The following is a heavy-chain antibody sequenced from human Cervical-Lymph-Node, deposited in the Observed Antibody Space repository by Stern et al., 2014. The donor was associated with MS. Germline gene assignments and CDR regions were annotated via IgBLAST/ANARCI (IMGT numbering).Heavy chain of an antibody. CDR3: AKHACTGAACPFDL. Sequence: QVQLQESGPGLVKPSETLSLTCAVSGDSISSYTHYWAWIRQPPGKGLEWIGIVYYRGATSYNPSLKSPVPIPVDPSKNHFPRGLSSVTAADTAVYYCAKHACTGAACPFDLWGQGTLVTVSS. CDR1: GDSISSYTHY. CDR2: VYYRGAT. J-gene: IGHJ4*02. D-gene: IGHD2-8*02. V-gene: IGHV4-39*01.